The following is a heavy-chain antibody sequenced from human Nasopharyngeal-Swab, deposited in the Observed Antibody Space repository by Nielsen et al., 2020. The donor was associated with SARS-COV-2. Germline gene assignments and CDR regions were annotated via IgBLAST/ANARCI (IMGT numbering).Heavy chain of an antibody. J-gene: IGHJ6*02. CDR3: ARDIAAAGEAYYYYGMDV. V-gene: IGHV4-61*01. Sequence: SETLSLTCTVSGGSISSGSYYWSWIRQPPGKGLEWIGYIYYSGSTNYNPSLKSRVTMSVDTSKNQFSLKLSSVTAADTAVYYCARDIAAAGEAYYYYGMDVWGQGTTVTVSS. CDR1: GGSISSGSYY. D-gene: IGHD6-13*01. CDR2: IYYSGST.